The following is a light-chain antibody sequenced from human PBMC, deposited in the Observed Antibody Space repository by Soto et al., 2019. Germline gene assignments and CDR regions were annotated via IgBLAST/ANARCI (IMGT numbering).Light chain of an antibody. V-gene: IGKV3-15*01. CDR3: QKYNNWPRT. J-gene: IGKJ5*01. CDR2: GES. Sequence: EIVMTQAPATLTVSRGGSATLSCRASQSVSSNLAWYQQKTGQAPRIVIYGESTRATGIPARFSGSGPGTELNLTISRLQSEDFAVYYCQKYNNWPRTFGQGTRLEIK. CDR1: QSVSSN.